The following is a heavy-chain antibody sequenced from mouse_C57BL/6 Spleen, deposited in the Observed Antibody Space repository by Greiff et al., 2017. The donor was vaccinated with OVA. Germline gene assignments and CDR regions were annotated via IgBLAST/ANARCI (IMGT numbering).Heavy chain of an antibody. CDR2: IDPSDSYT. V-gene: IGHV1-50*01. CDR3: ARRGTTVSYYYAMDY. D-gene: IGHD1-1*01. CDR1: GYTFTSYW. J-gene: IGHJ4*01. Sequence: QVQLKESGAELVKPGASVKLSCKASGYTFTSYWMQWVKQRPGQGLEWIGEIDPSDSYTNYNQKFKGKATLTVDTSSSTAYMRLSSLTSEDSAVYYCARRGTTVSYYYAMDYWGQGTSVTVSS.